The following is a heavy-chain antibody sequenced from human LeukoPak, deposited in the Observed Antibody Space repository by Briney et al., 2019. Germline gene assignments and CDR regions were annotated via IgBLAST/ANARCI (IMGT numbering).Heavy chain of an antibody. V-gene: IGHV3-23*01. CDR2: ISGSGGST. CDR1: GFTFSSYA. Sequence: GGSLRLSCAASGFTFSSYAMSWVRQAPGNGLEWVSAISGSGGSTYYADSVEGRFTISRDNSKNTLYLQMNSLRAEDTAVYYCARARRGEAYDSSGYRRNYFDYWGQGTLVTVSS. D-gene: IGHD3-22*01. J-gene: IGHJ4*02. CDR3: ARARRGEAYDSSGYRRNYFDY.